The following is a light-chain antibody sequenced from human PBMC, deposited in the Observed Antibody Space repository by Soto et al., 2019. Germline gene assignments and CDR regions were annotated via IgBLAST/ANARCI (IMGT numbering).Light chain of an antibody. V-gene: IGKV1-39*01. CDR3: QQRFSTPPLT. J-gene: IGKJ4*01. CDR1: QSISTY. CDR2: GAC. Sequence: DIQMTQSPSSLSASIGDRITITCRASQSISTYLNWYQPKPGKAANLLIYGACTLQSGVPSRFSSRRSATDFPHTISNLQPEDFASYYCQQRFSTPPLTFGGGTKVDIK.